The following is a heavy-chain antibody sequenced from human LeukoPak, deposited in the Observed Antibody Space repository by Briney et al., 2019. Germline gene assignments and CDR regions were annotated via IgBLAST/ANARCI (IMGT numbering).Heavy chain of an antibody. Sequence: GGSLRLSCAASGFTFSSYAMSWVRQAPGKGLEWVSAISGSGGSTYYADPVKGRFTISRDNSKNTLYLQMNSLRAEDTAVYYCARYYGDYVFDYWGQGTLVTVSS. CDR2: ISGSGGST. V-gene: IGHV3-23*01. CDR3: ARYYGDYVFDY. J-gene: IGHJ4*02. D-gene: IGHD4-17*01. CDR1: GFTFSSYA.